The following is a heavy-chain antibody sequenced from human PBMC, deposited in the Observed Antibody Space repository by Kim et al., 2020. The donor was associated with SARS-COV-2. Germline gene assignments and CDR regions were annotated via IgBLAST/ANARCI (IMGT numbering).Heavy chain of an antibody. CDR3: ARGTGNYGDWDY. D-gene: IGHD1-7*01. CDR1: GFSISSYW. CDR2: ISSDGRTT. J-gene: IGHJ4*02. V-gene: IGHV3-74*01. Sequence: GGSLRLSCAASGFSISSYWVHWVHQAPGKGLVWVSRISSDGRTTNYADSVKGRFTMSRDTAKNMLYLDMNSLRADDTAVYYCARGTGNYGDWDYWGQGT.